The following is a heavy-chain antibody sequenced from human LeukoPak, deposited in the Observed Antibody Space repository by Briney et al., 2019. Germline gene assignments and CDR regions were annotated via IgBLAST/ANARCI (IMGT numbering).Heavy chain of an antibody. CDR2: IYYSGRT. Sequence: NPSETLSLTCTVSGGSISTYYWSWIRQPPGKGLEWIGDIYYSGRTNYNPSLKSRVTISADTSKNQFSLKLCTFTASDPPAYYCTRHPTGYCSNAVCRHPDWYFDLWGRGTLVTVSS. V-gene: IGHV4-59*08. CDR3: TRHPTGYCSNAVCRHPDWYFDL. CDR1: GGSISTYY. D-gene: IGHD2-8*01. J-gene: IGHJ2*01.